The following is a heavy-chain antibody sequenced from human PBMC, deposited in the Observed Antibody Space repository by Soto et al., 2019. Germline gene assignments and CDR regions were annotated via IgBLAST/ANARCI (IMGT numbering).Heavy chain of an antibody. J-gene: IGHJ5*02. V-gene: IGHV4-34*01. CDR3: KGYSSGWAHVRDNWFDP. CDR2: INHSGST. D-gene: IGHD6-19*01. CDR1: GGSFSGYY. Sequence: SETLSLTCAVYGGSFSGYYWSWIRQPPGKGLEWIGEINHSGSTNYNPSLKSRVTISVDTSKNQFSLKLSSVTAADTALYYCKGYSSGWAHVRDNWFDPWGQGTLVTVSS.